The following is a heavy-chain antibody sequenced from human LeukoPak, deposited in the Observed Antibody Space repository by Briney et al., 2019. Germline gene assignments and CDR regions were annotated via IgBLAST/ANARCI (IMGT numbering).Heavy chain of an antibody. V-gene: IGHV3-48*04. CDR1: GFTVSSYS. J-gene: IGHJ4*02. Sequence: PGGSLRLSCAASGFTVSSYSMNWDRQAPGKGLEWVSYISSSSSTIYYADSVKGRFTISRDNAKNSLYLQMNSLRAEDTAVYYCARGRIRDDYGDYDALDYWGQGTLVTVSS. D-gene: IGHD4-17*01. CDR3: ARGRIRDDYGDYDALDY. CDR2: ISSSSSTI.